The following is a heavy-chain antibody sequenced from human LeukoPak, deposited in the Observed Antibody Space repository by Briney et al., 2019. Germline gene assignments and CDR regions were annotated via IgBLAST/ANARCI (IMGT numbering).Heavy chain of an antibody. Sequence: PSETLSLTCTVSSGSISGHYWSWIRQSPGRGLEWIGSIYTSGITKYNPSLNSRVTISIDTSKNRFSLKVTSMTAADTAIYYCARQAQDGTDNYFDPWGRGILVTVSS. CDR3: ARQAQDGTDNYFDP. J-gene: IGHJ5*02. D-gene: IGHD1-14*01. V-gene: IGHV4-4*09. CDR2: IYTSGIT. CDR1: SGSISGHY.